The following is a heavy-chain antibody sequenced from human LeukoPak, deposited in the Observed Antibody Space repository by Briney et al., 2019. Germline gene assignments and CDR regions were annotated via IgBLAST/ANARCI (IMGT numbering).Heavy chain of an antibody. CDR1: GFTFSSYA. D-gene: IGHD1-26*01. CDR3: ARGAGGELLRFYYLAY. V-gene: IGHV3-30*04. J-gene: IGHJ4*02. Sequence: PGGSLRLSCAASGFTFSSYAVHWVRQAPGKGLEWVAVISYDGSNKYYADSVKGRFTISRDNSKNTLYLQMHSLRAEDTAVYYCARGAGGELLRFYYLAYGGKETLATVP. CDR2: ISYDGSNK.